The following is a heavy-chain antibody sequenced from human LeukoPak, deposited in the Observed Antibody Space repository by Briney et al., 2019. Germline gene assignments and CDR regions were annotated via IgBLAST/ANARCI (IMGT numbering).Heavy chain of an antibody. CDR2: IWYDGSNK. J-gene: IGHJ4*02. CDR3: ARGYGGNPFDY. V-gene: IGHV3-33*01. Sequence: HPGGSLRLSCAASGFTFSSYGMHWVRQAPGKGLEWVAVIWYDGSNKYYADSVKGRFTISRDNSKNTLYLRMNSLRAEDTAVYYCARGYGGNPFDYWGQGTLVTVSS. D-gene: IGHD4-23*01. CDR1: GFTFSSYG.